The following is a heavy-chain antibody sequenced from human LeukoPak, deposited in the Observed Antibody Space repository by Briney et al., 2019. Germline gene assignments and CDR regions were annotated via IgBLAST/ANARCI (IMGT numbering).Heavy chain of an antibody. CDR2: IYYSGTT. CDR1: GGSISSGDYY. V-gene: IGHV4-30-4*01. D-gene: IGHD2-21*02. CDR3: ARDRICGGYCYSGYAFDI. J-gene: IGHJ3*02. Sequence: SQTLSVTRTVSGGSISSGDYYWSWIRQPPGKGLEWIAYIYYSGTTYYNPSLKSRVTISVDTSKNQFSLKLSSVSAADAAVYYCARDRICGGYCYSGYAFDIWGQGTMVTVSS.